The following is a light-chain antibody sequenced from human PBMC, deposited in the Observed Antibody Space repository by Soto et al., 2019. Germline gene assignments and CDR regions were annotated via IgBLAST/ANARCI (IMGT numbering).Light chain of an antibody. CDR3: QQYNSYSPMYT. CDR2: DAS. CDR1: QSISNW. V-gene: IGKV1-5*01. J-gene: IGKJ2*01. Sequence: DIQMTQSPSTLSASVGDRVTITCRASQSISNWLAWYQQKPGKAPKLLIYDASSLESGVPSRFSGSGSGTEFTLTISSLQPDDFATNYCQQYNSYSPMYTFGQGTKLEIK.